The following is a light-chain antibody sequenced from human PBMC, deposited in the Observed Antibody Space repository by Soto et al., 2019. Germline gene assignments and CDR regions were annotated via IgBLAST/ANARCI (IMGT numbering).Light chain of an antibody. CDR3: QHYDTLPLPVYT. CDR1: QDISNN. Sequence: DIQMTQSPSSLSASVGDRVTITCQASQDISNNLNWYQQKPGKAPKVLIYDASTLAARVPSRFSGSGSGTDFALTISGLQPEDFATYYCQHYDTLPLPVYTFGQGTKLEI. CDR2: DAS. J-gene: IGKJ2*01. V-gene: IGKV1-33*01.